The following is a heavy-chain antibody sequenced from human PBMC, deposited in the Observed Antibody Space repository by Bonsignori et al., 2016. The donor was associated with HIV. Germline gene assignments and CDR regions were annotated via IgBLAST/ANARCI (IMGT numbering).Heavy chain of an antibody. J-gene: IGHJ2*01. CDR2: IGRGGDT. D-gene: IGHD2/OR15-2a*01. Sequence: GGSLRLSCAASGFSFTNYDFHWVRQVTGEGLEWVSAIGRGGDTYYTVSVTGRFTISRENAKNSLYLQMNSLRAGDTAVYYCARETLDSQNRGWYLDLWGRGILVTVSS. CDR3: ARETLDSQNRGWYLDL. CDR1: GFSFTNYD. V-gene: IGHV3-13*01.